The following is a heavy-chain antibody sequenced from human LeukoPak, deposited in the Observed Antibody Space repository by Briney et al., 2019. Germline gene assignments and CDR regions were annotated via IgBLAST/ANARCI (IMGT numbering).Heavy chain of an antibody. CDR1: GFIFSSYG. CDR2: IRYDGSNK. CDR3: AKRTSGWRTSDYFDN. D-gene: IGHD6-19*01. J-gene: IGHJ4*01. Sequence: GGSLRLSCAASGFIFSSYGMHWVRQAPGKGLEWVAFIRYDGSNKYYADSEKGRFTISRDNSKNTLYLQMNSLRAEDTAVYYCAKRTSGWRTSDYFDNWGQGTLVTVSS. V-gene: IGHV3-30*02.